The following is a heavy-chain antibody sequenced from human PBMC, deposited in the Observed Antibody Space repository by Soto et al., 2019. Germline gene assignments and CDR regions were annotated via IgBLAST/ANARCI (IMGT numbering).Heavy chain of an antibody. CDR3: ARAIVVGAATQTYYYYGMDV. J-gene: IGHJ6*02. Sequence: PSETLSLTCAVSGGSFTSNNWWTWVRQPPGQGLEWIGEIYRTGSTNYNPSLKSRVTISIDTSKNQFSLKLSSVTAADTAVYYCARAIVVGAATQTYYYYGMDVWGQGTTVTVSS. CDR2: IYRTGST. V-gene: IGHV4-4*02. D-gene: IGHD3-22*01. CDR1: GGSFTSNNW.